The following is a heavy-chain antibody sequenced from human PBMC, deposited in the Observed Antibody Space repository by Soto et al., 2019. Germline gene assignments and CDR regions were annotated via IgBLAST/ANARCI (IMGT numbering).Heavy chain of an antibody. CDR2: IYYSGTT. J-gene: IGHJ4*02. CDR3: ARFVVPATRHPDFDY. CDR1: GGSISSSNYY. V-gene: IGHV4-39*01. Sequence: QLQLQESGPRLVRTSETLSLTCTVSGGSISSSNYYWGWVRQPPGKRLDWIGNIYYSGTTYYNPSLKSRVTISVDTSKNQFFLKLKSVTAADTAVYYCARFVVPATRHPDFDYWGQGTLVTVSS. D-gene: IGHD2-15*01.